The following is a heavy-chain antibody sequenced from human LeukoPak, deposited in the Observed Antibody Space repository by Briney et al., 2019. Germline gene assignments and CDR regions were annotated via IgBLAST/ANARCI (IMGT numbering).Heavy chain of an antibody. V-gene: IGHV4-59*01. Sequence: SETLSLTCTLSGGSISTYYWSWIRQPPGKGLEWIGYIYHSGSTNYNPSLKSRVTISVDTSKNQFSLKLSSVTAADTAVYYCARVRSSSWYFDYWGQGTLVTVSS. CDR2: IYHSGST. J-gene: IGHJ4*02. CDR3: ARVRSSSWYFDY. CDR1: GGSISTYY. D-gene: IGHD6-13*01.